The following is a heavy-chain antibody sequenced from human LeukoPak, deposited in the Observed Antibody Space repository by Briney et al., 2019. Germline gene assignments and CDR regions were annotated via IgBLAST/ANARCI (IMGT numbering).Heavy chain of an antibody. CDR1: GFTFSSYS. Sequence: PGGSLRLSCAASGFTFSSYSMNWVRQAPGKGLEWVSYISSSSSTIYYADSVKGRFTISRDNAKNSLYLQMNSLRAEDTAVYYCARTPSPGYMDVWGKGTTVTVSS. CDR2: ISSSSSTI. V-gene: IGHV3-48*01. D-gene: IGHD3-10*01. CDR3: ARTPSPGYMDV. J-gene: IGHJ6*03.